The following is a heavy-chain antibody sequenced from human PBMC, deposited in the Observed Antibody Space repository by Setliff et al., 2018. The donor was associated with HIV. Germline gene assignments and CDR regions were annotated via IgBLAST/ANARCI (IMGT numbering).Heavy chain of an antibody. J-gene: IGHJ6*02. D-gene: IGHD2-15*01. CDR2: IIPIFNTA. Sequence: SVKVSCKASGGTFSSYSNTWVRQAPGQGLEWMGGIIPIFNTANYVQKFQGRVTITADESTSTAYMDLSSLGSEDKSVYYFARGSGGYCSGGSCYFGFGLSLWGQGTSVTAP. V-gene: IGHV1-69*13. CDR3: ARGSGGYCSGGSCYFGFGLSL. CDR1: GGTFSSYS.